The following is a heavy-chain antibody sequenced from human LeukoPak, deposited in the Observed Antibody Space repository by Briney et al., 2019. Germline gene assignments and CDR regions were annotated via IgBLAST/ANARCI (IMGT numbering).Heavy chain of an antibody. CDR2: ISISGSTI. V-gene: IGHV3-48*03. CDR3: ARGYGGGDY. D-gene: IGHD4-23*01. CDR1: GFTFSSHA. J-gene: IGHJ4*02. Sequence: GRSLRLSCAASGFTFSSHAMHWVRQAPGKGLEWVSYISISGSTIYYADSVKGRFTISRDNAKNSLYLQMNSLRADDTAVYYCARGYGGGDYWGQGTLVTVSS.